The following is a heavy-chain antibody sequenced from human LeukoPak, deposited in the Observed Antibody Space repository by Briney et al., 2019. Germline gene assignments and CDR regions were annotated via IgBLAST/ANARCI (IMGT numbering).Heavy chain of an antibody. CDR3: ARVVFITMVRGAFDY. Sequence: SETLSLTCTVSGYSISSGYYWGWIRQPPGKGLEWIGSIYHSGSTYYNPSLKSRVTISVDTSKNQFSLKLSSVTAADTAVYYCARVVFITMVRGAFDYWGQGTLVTVSS. V-gene: IGHV4-38-2*02. CDR2: IYHSGST. CDR1: GYSISSGYY. D-gene: IGHD3-10*01. J-gene: IGHJ4*02.